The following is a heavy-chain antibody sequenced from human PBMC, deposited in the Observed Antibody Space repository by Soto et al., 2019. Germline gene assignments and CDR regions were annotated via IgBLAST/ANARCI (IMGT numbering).Heavy chain of an antibody. CDR2: IIPIFGTA. V-gene: IGHV1-69*13. CDR1: GGTFSSYA. J-gene: IGHJ5*02. CDR3: ARDKRPTAPRDHRFDP. Sequence: GASVKVSCKASGGTFSSYAISWVRQAPGQGLEWMGGIIPIFGTANYAQKFQGRVTITAGESTSTAYMELSSLRSEDTAVYYCARDKRPTAPRDHRFDPCGQGNLVTVSS.